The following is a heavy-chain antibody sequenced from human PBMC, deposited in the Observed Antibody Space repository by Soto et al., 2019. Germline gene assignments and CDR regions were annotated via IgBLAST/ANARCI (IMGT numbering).Heavy chain of an antibody. CDR1: GYTFTGYY. CDR3: ARGVTFYYYYGMDV. V-gene: IGHV1-2*04. J-gene: IGHJ6*02. Sequence: ASVKVSCKASGYTFTGYYMHWVRQAPGQGLEWMGWINPNSGGTNYAQKFQGWVTTTRDTSISTAYMELSRLRSDDTAVYYCARGVTFYYYYGMDVWGQGTTVTVSS. D-gene: IGHD3-10*01. CDR2: INPNSGGT.